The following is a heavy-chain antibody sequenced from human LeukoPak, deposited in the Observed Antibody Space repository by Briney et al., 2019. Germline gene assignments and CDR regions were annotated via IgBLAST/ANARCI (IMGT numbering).Heavy chain of an antibody. V-gene: IGHV3-7*01. CDR2: IKQDGSEK. Sequence: PGGSLRPSCAASGFTFSSYWMSWVRQAPGKGLEWVANIKQDGSEKYYVDSVKGRFTISRDNAKNSLYLQMNSLRAEDTAVYYCAREVGYDFWSGSPYYYYYYMDVWGKGTTVTVSS. D-gene: IGHD3-3*01. CDR1: GFTFSSYW. J-gene: IGHJ6*03. CDR3: AREVGYDFWSGSPYYYYYYMDV.